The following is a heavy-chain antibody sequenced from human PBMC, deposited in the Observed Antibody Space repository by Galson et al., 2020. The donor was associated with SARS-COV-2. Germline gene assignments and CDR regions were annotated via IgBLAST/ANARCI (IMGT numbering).Heavy chain of an antibody. CDR3: ARMRSRGGWNSNYYMDV. Sequence: ASVKVSCKASGYTFTSYGISWVRQAPGQGPEWIGWISAYNGNTNYAQKLQGRVTMTTDTSTSTAYMELRSLRSDDTAVYYCARMRSRGGWNSNYYMDVWGKGTTVTVSS. CDR1: GYTFTSYG. V-gene: IGHV1-18*01. CDR2: ISAYNGNT. J-gene: IGHJ6*03. D-gene: IGHD1-7*01.